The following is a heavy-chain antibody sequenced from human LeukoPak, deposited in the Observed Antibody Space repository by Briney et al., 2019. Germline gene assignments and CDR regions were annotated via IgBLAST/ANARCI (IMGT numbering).Heavy chain of an antibody. CDR1: GGSFSGYY. Sequence: SETLSLTCAVYGGSFSGYYWSWIRQPPGKGLEWIGEINHSGSTNYNPSLKSRVTISVDTSKNQFSLKLSSVTAADTAVYYCAGGLYIHLYDYWGQGTLVTVSS. CDR2: INHSGST. J-gene: IGHJ4*02. CDR3: AGGLYIHLYDY. V-gene: IGHV4-34*01.